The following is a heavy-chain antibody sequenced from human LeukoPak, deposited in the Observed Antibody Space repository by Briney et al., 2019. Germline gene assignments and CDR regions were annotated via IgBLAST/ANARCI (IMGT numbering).Heavy chain of an antibody. V-gene: IGHV4-39*07. D-gene: IGHD2-2*01. CDR3: AKDLMRSVVVPAAMVIGGPFDY. J-gene: IGHJ4*02. CDR1: GGSLISSSYY. CDR2: IYYSGST. Sequence: SETLSLTFTVPGGSLISSSYYWGWIRQPPGKGLEWIGSIYYSGSTYYNPSLKSRVTISVDTSKNQFSLKLSSVTAADTAVYYCAKDLMRSVVVPAAMVIGGPFDYWGQGTLVTVSS.